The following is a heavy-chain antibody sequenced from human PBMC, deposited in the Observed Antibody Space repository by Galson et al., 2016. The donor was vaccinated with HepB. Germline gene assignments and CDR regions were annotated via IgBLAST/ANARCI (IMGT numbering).Heavy chain of an antibody. V-gene: IGHV1-18*01. CDR1: GYTFTRYG. CDR2: ISGYNGNT. Sequence: SVKVSCKASGYTFTRYGISWVRQAPGQGLEWMGWISGYNGNTNYAQKLQGRVTMTTDTSTSTAYMDLRSLRSDDTAVYYCAGTTGATTMVTLKTPLDSWGQGTLVTVSS. D-gene: IGHD4-23*01. CDR3: AGTTGATTMVTLKTPLDS. J-gene: IGHJ4*02.